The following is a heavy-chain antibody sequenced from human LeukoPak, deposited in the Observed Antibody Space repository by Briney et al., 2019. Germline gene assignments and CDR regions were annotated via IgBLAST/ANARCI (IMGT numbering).Heavy chain of an antibody. D-gene: IGHD4-17*01. V-gene: IGHV3-9*01. CDR1: GFTFDDYA. Sequence: GGSLRLSCAASGFTFDDYAMHWVRHAPGKGLEWVSGISWNSGSIGYADSVKGRFTISRDNAKNSLYLQMNSLRAEDTALYYCAKDFYGDSTVFDYWGQGTLVTVSS. CDR3: AKDFYGDSTVFDY. CDR2: ISWNSGSI. J-gene: IGHJ4*02.